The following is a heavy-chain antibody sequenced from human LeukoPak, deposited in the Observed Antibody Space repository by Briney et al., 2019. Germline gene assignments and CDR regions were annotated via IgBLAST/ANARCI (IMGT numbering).Heavy chain of an antibody. D-gene: IGHD2-15*01. J-gene: IGHJ5*02. CDR3: ARVGGYCSGGSCYGYWFDP. Sequence: ASVKVCCKASGYTFTSYYMHWVRQAPGQGLEWMGIVNPSGGSTSYAQKFQGRVTMTRDTSTSTVYMELSSLRSEDTAVYYCARVGGYCSGGSCYGYWFDPWGQGTLVTVSS. CDR1: GYTFTSYY. CDR2: VNPSGGST. V-gene: IGHV1-46*01.